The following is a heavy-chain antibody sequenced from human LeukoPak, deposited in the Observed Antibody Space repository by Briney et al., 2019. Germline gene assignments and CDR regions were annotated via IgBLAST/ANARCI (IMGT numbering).Heavy chain of an antibody. CDR2: IYYSGST. D-gene: IGHD3-22*01. CDR3: ARVTMIVAPFDY. J-gene: IGHJ4*02. Sequence: SETLSLTCTVSGGSIRSTSYFWGWIRQPPGKGLEWIATIYYSGSTYYNPSLKSRVTISVDTSKNQFSLNVSSVTAADTAVYYCARVTMIVAPFDYWGQGTLVTVSS. V-gene: IGHV4-39*07. CDR1: GGSIRSTSYF.